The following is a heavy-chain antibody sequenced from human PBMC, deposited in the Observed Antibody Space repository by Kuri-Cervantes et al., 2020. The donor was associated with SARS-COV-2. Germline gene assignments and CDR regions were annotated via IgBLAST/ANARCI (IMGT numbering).Heavy chain of an antibody. J-gene: IGHJ6*03. D-gene: IGHD5-24*01. CDR1: GYTFTGYY. CDR3: ALMAGYYYYYSMDV. V-gene: IGHV1-2*02. Sequence: ASVKVSCKASGYTFTGYYMHWVRQAPGQGREWMGWINPNSGGTSYAQKLQGRVTMTRDPSIRTAYMELSRLRSDDTAVYYCALMAGYYYYYSMDVWGKGTTVTVSS. CDR2: INPNSGGT.